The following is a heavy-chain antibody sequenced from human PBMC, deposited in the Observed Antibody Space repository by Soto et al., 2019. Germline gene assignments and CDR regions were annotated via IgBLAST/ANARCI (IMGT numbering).Heavy chain of an antibody. D-gene: IGHD2-2*02. Sequence: EVQLVESGGGLVQPGGSLRLSCIASGFTFSSYEMNWVRQAPGEGLLWVSHISSSGNTIYYADSVQGRFTISRDNAKNSLYLQMNSLRAEDTAVHYCVSELYCSSTSCYNVWGQGTTVTVSS. CDR2: ISSSGNTI. CDR3: VSELYCSSTSCYNV. J-gene: IGHJ6*02. CDR1: GFTFSSYE. V-gene: IGHV3-48*03.